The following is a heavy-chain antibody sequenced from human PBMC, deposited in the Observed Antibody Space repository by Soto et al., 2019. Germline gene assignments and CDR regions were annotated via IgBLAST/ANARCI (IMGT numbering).Heavy chain of an antibody. V-gene: IGHV4-39*01. Sequence: SETLSLTCIVSGESISSSSYYWGGSRQPPGKGLEWIGSIYYSGRTYYNPSFKSRVTISIDTSKNQFSLKLSSVTATDTAVYYCASQRTPVVTQAYFDHWGQGALVTVSS. CDR3: ASQRTPVVTQAYFDH. J-gene: IGHJ4*02. CDR2: IYYSGRT. CDR1: GESISSSSYY. D-gene: IGHD2-21*02.